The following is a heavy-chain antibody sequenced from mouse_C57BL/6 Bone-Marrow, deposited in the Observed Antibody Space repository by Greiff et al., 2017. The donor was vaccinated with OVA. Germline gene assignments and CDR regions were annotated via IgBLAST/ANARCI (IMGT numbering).Heavy chain of an antibody. V-gene: IGHV1-64*01. CDR3: ARYSRIYYYGTWYFDV. D-gene: IGHD1-1*01. CDR2: IHPNSGST. CDR1: GYTFTSYW. Sequence: QVQLQQPGAELVKPGASVKLSCKASGYTFTSYWMHWVKQRPGQGLEWIGMIHPNSGSTNYNEKFKSKATLTVDKSSSTAYMQLSSQTSEDSAVYYCARYSRIYYYGTWYFDVWGTGTTVTVSS. J-gene: IGHJ1*03.